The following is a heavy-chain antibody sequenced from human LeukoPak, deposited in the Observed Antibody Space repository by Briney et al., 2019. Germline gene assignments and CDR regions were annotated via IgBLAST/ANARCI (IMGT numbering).Heavy chain of an antibody. D-gene: IGHD5-18*01. J-gene: IGHJ4*02. V-gene: IGHV3-48*01. CDR1: GFTFSSYG. Sequence: PGGSLRLSCAASGFTFSSYGMNWVRQAPGKGLEWLSYLSNTGNIHYAQSAKGRFTISRDNAKNSLYLQMDGLRAEDTAVYYCARRGDTPMIGDHWGQGILVTVAS. CDR3: ARRGDTPMIGDH. CDR2: LSNTGNI.